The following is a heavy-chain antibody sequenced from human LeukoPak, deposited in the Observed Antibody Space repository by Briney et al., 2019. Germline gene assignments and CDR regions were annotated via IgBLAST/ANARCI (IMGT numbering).Heavy chain of an antibody. J-gene: IGHJ4*02. D-gene: IGHD2-2*01. CDR2: IYYTGST. CDR1: GGSIDSYY. V-gene: IGHV4-59*01. CDR3: ARVYQSAEYYFDY. Sequence: SETLSLTCTVAGGSIDSYYWGWIRQPPGKGLEWIGYIYYTGSTEYHPSLKSRVTISLDTSKNQFSLKLTSVTAADTAVYYCARVYQSAEYYFDYWGQGNLVSVPS.